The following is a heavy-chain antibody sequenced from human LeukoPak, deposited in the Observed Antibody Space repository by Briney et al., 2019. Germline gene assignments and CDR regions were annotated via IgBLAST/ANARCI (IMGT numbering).Heavy chain of an antibody. CDR1: GGSISSTSYY. CDR2: IYYSGSA. CDR3: ARADGYNQEIDY. Sequence: SETLSLTCSVSGGSISSTSYYWGWIRQPPGKGLEWIGYIYYSGSANYNPSLKSRVTISADTSKNQFSLKLSTVTAADTAVYYCARADGYNQEIDYWGQGTLVTVSS. D-gene: IGHD5-24*01. J-gene: IGHJ4*02. V-gene: IGHV4-61*05.